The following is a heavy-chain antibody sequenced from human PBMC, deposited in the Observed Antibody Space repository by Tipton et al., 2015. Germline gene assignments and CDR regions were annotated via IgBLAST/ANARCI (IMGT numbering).Heavy chain of an antibody. V-gene: IGHV3-30*18. CDR2: ISYDGTNE. D-gene: IGHD4-17*01. J-gene: IGHJ2*01. CDR3: VKDAYGALWYFDL. CDR1: GFRFSNFG. Sequence: SLRLSCAASGFRFSNFGMHWVRQAPGKGLECVAAISYDGTNEFYADSVRGRFIISRDNANHTLHLEINSLRVEDTATYYCVKDAYGALWYFDLWGRGTLVTVSS.